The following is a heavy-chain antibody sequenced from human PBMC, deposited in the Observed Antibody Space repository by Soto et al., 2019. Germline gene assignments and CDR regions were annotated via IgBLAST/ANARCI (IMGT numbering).Heavy chain of an antibody. V-gene: IGHV4-30-2*01. J-gene: IGHJ2*01. D-gene: IGHD2-21*02. CDR2: ISHSGST. CDR3: ARGIGGNSVWYFDL. CDR1: GGSISSGGYS. Sequence: SETLSLTCAVSGGSISSGGYSWSWIRQPPGKGLEWIGYISHSGSTYYTPSLKSRVTISVDRSKNQFSLKRSTVTAADTAVYYCARGIGGNSVWYFDLWGRGTLVTVSS.